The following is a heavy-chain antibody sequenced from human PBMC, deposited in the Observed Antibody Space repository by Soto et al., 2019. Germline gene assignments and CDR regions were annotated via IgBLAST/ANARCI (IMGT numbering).Heavy chain of an antibody. J-gene: IGHJ3*02. CDR1: GGSISSGGYY. Sequence: SETLSLTCTVSGGSISSGGYYWSWIRQHPGKGLEWIGYIYYSGSTYYNPSPKSRVTISVDTSKNQFSLKLSSVTAADTAVYYCARGVLLWFGELPPFHDAFDIWGQGTMVTVSS. CDR3: ARGVLLWFGELPPFHDAFDI. V-gene: IGHV4-31*03. D-gene: IGHD3-10*01. CDR2: IYYSGST.